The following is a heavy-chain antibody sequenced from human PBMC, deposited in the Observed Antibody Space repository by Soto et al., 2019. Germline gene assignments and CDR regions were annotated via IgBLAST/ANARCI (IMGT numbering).Heavy chain of an antibody. V-gene: IGHV4-4*02. D-gene: IGHD1-26*01. CDR3: ARDRGVGATVRYYCDY. CDR2: IYHSGSA. CDR1: GGSISSSNW. Sequence: QVQLQESGPGLVKPSGTLSLTCAVSGGSISSSNWWSWVRQPPGKGLEWIGEIYHSGSANHNPSPKNRVTISEDKSKIQFSLNPSSVTAAATAVYYCARDRGVGATVRYYCDYWGQGALVTVSS. J-gene: IGHJ4*02.